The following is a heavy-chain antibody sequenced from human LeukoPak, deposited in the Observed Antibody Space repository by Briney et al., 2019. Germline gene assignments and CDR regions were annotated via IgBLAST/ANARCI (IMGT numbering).Heavy chain of an antibody. CDR1: GFTFSSYW. V-gene: IGHV3-7*01. CDR2: IKQDGSEK. J-gene: IGHJ4*02. D-gene: IGHD3-16*02. CDR3: ARDLYYDYVWGSYRPVGY. Sequence: GGSLRLSCAASGFTFSSYWMSWVRQAPGKGLEWVANIKQDGSEKYYVDSVKGRFTISRDNAKNSLYLQMNSLRAEDTAVYYCARDLYYDYVWGSYRPVGYWGQGTLVTVSS.